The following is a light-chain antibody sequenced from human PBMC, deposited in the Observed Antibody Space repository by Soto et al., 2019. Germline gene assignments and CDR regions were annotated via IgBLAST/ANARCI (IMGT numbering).Light chain of an antibody. CDR2: EVG. CDR3: SSYTSNTDSV. J-gene: IGLJ1*01. Sequence: QSALTQPASVSGSPGQSITISCTGTGSDISAYNYVSWYQQHPGKAPKLMIYEVGDRPSGLSNRFSGSNSGDTASLTISRLLPEDEADYYCSSYTSNTDSVFGPGTKLTVL. CDR1: GSDISAYNY. V-gene: IGLV2-14*01.